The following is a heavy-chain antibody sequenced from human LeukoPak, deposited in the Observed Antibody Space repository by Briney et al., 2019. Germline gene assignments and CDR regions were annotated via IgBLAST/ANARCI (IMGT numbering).Heavy chain of an antibody. D-gene: IGHD5-24*01. CDR3: ARDRPMGY. Sequence: SETLSLTCTVSGYSITSGYYWGWIRQPPGKGLEWIGSIYHSGSTYYNPSLKSRVTISVDTSKNQFSLKLNSVTAADTAMYYWARDRPMGYWGQGTLVTVSS. V-gene: IGHV4-38-2*02. CDR1: GYSITSGYY. CDR2: IYHSGST. J-gene: IGHJ4*02.